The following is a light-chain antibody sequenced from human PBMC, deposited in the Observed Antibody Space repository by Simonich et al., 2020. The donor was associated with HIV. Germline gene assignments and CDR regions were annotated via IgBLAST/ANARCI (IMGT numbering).Light chain of an antibody. CDR3: SSYTSSRTWV. CDR2: DGS. J-gene: IGLJ3*02. V-gene: IGLV2-14*02. CDR1: SSDVGSYSL. Sequence: QSALTQPASVSGSPGQSITISCTGTSSDVGSYSLVSWYQQHPGKAPKPLIYDGSKRPSGVSNRFSGSLSGNTASLTISGLQAEDEADYYCSSYTSSRTWVFGGGTKLTVL.